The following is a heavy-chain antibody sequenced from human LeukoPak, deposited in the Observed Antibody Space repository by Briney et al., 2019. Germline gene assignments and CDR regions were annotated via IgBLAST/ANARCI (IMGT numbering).Heavy chain of an antibody. J-gene: IGHJ4*02. D-gene: IGHD6-13*01. CDR3: ARLGPSTYSSSWLVGGVHYFDY. V-gene: IGHV4-59*01. Sequence: SETLSLTCTVSGGSISSYYWSWIRQPPGKGLNWLGYTFYSGSTNYNPSLKSRVTISVDTSKNQFSLKLSSVTAADTAVYYCARLGPSTYSSSWLVGGVHYFDYWGQGTLVTVSS. CDR2: TFYSGST. CDR1: GGSISSYY.